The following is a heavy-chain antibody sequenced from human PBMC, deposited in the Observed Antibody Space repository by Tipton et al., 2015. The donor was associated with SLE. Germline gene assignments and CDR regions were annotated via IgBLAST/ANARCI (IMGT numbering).Heavy chain of an antibody. CDR1: GASISTYY. CDR2: IFYTGTT. J-gene: IGHJ2*01. V-gene: IGHV4-39*07. D-gene: IGHD2-8*02. Sequence: GLVKPSETLSLTCSVSGASISTYYWGWIRQPPGKGLEWIGSIFYTGTTNYSPSLKSRVTISLDTSKNQFSLKLSSVTAADTAVYYCARRGSLGFCSGGICFDWYFDLWGRGTLVTVSS. CDR3: ARRGSLGFCSGGICFDWYFDL.